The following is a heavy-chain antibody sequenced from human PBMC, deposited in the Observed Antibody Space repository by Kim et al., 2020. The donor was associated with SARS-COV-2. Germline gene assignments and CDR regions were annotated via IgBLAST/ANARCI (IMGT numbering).Heavy chain of an antibody. Sequence: GSTYYHPSLKSRVTISVDTSKSQFSLKLSSVTAADTAVYYCARFWGAFDIWGQGTMVTVSS. CDR3: ARFWGAFDI. J-gene: IGHJ3*02. D-gene: IGHD7-27*01. CDR2: GST. V-gene: IGHV4-30-2*04.